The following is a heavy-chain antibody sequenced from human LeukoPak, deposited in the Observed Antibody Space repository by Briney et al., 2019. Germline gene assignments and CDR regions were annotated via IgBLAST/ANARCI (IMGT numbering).Heavy chain of an antibody. J-gene: IGHJ3*01. D-gene: IGHD3-22*01. CDR3: VREASTSYYDSSGYYRQTETFDV. CDR1: GGSVSSNTYY. V-gene: IGHV4-61*01. CDR2: VYYSGRT. Sequence: SETLSLTCTVSGGSVSSNTYYWNWIRKPPGKGLEWVGFVYYSGRTKYNPSLKSRVTISIDTSKNQVSLKLRSVTAADTAMYFCVREASTSYYDSSGYYRQTETFDVWGQGTMVTVSS.